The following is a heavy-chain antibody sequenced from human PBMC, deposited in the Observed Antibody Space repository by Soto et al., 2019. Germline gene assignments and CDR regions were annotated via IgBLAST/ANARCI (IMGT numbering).Heavy chain of an antibody. CDR3: GGKNYDSSGYFDY. Sequence: SATLSLTYTVSGGSISSYYWSWIRQPPGKGLEWIGYMYYSGSTNYNPSLKSRVTISVDTSKNQFSLKLSSVTAADTTVYYCGGKNYDSSGYFDYWGQGTLVTVSS. D-gene: IGHD3-22*01. V-gene: IGHV4-59*01. CDR2: MYYSGST. CDR1: GGSISSYY. J-gene: IGHJ4*02.